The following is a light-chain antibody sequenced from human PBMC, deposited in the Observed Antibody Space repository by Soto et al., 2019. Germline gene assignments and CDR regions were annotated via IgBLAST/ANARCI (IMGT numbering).Light chain of an antibody. Sequence: QSGLTQPPSASGTPGQRVTISCSGSISNIGSNYVYWYQQLPGTAPKLLIFSNHQRPSGVPDRFSGSKSGTSASLAISGLRSEDEADYYCAAWDDSLSGRVFGGGTKLTVL. CDR3: AAWDDSLSGRV. CDR2: SNH. V-gene: IGLV1-47*02. J-gene: IGLJ3*02. CDR1: ISNIGSNY.